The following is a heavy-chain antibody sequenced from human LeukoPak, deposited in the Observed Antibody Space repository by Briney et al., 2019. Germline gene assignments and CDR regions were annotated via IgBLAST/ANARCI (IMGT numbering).Heavy chain of an antibody. CDR2: INPDNGGT. D-gene: IGHD1-26*01. V-gene: IGHV1-2*02. CDR3: ARWLMRATTRDAFDI. CDR1: GYTFTDYY. J-gene: IGHJ3*02. Sequence: ASVKVSCKASGYTFTDYYIHWVRQAPGQGLQWMAWINPDNGGTNYEQKFQGRVTLTTDTSISTAYMELSGLRSDDTAVFYCARWLMRATTRDAFDIWGQGTLVTVSS.